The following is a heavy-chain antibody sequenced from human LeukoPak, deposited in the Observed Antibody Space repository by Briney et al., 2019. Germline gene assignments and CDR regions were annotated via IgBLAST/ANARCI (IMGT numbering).Heavy chain of an antibody. CDR3: ARHGEFGYNYVRAFDI. CDR1: GGYISSGGYY. J-gene: IGHJ3*02. D-gene: IGHD5-24*01. V-gene: IGHV4-61*08. Sequence: SETLSLTCTVSGGYISSGGYYWSWIRQHPGKGLEWMGYIYYSGSTNYNPSLKSRVTISVDTSKNQFSLKLSSVTAADTAVYYCARHGEFGYNYVRAFDIWGQGTMVTVSS. CDR2: IYYSGST.